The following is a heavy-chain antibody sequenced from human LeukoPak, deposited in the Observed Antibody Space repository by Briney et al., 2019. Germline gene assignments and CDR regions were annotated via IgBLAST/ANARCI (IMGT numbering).Heavy chain of an antibody. CDR3: AKAQEMITFGGVIVPSPLVY. CDR1: GFTFSSYG. J-gene: IGHJ4*02. Sequence: SGGFLRLSCAASGFTFSSYGMHWVRQAPGKGLEWVAFIRYDGSNKYYADSVKGRFTISRDNSKNTLYLQMNSLRAEDTAVYYCAKAQEMITFGGVIVPSPLVYWGQGTLVTVSS. CDR2: IRYDGSNK. V-gene: IGHV3-30*02. D-gene: IGHD3-16*02.